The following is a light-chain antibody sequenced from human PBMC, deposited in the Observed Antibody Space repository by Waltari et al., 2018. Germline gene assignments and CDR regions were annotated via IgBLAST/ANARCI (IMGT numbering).Light chain of an antibody. CDR3: CSFAHTRTFV. V-gene: IGLV2-23*02. J-gene: IGLJ2*01. CDR1: SNDAGGYNY. Sequence: QSALTQPAPVSGSPGQSITISCTGTSNDAGGYNYVSWYQHHPGKAPKVLIYDVSKRPSGFSTRFSGSKSGNTASLTISGLRSEDEADYSCCSFAHTRTFVFGGGTKLTVL. CDR2: DVS.